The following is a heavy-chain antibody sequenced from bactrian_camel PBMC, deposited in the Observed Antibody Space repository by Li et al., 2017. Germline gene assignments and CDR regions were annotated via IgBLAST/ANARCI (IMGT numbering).Heavy chain of an antibody. V-gene: IGHV3S40*01. CDR2: INSGGGST. D-gene: IGHD2*01. Sequence: VQLVESGGGSVQAGGSLRLSCAVSGLTFSTYDMIWVRLVPGKGLEWVSAINSGGGSTYYADSVKGRFTISRDNAKNTLYLQLISLKTEDTAMYHCAKDLDSGGYYYVPDWGQGTQVTVS. CDR1: GLTFSTYD. J-gene: IGHJ4*01. CDR3: AKDLDSGGYYYVPD.